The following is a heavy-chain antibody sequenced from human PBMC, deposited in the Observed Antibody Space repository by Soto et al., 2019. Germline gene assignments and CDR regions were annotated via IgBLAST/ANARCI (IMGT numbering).Heavy chain of an antibody. CDR1: GFTFSDYY. D-gene: IGHD3-9*01. Sequence: QVQLVESGGGLVKPGGSLRLSCAASGFTFSDYYMSWIRQAPGKGLEWVSYISSSSSYTNYADSVKGRITISRDNAKNSLYLQMNSLRAEDTAVYYCAGDADILTGSDAFDIWGQGTMVTVSS. CDR2: ISSSSSYT. CDR3: AGDADILTGSDAFDI. V-gene: IGHV3-11*05. J-gene: IGHJ3*02.